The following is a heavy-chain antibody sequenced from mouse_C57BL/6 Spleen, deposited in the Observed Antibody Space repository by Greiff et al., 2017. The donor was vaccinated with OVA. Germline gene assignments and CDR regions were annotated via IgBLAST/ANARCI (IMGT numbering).Heavy chain of an antibody. CDR3: ARKAFITTVVDWYFDV. CDR1: GYAFSSSW. CDR2: IYPGDGDT. J-gene: IGHJ1*03. V-gene: IGHV1-82*01. Sequence: VQLQQSGPELVKPGASVKISCKASGYAFSSSWMNWVKQRPGKGLEWIGRIYPGDGDTTYNGKFKGKATLTADKSSSTAYMQLSSLTSEDSAVYFCARKAFITTVVDWYFDVWGTGTTVTVSS. D-gene: IGHD1-1*01.